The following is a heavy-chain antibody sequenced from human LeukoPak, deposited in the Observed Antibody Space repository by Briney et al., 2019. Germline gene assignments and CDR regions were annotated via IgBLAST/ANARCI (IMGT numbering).Heavy chain of an antibody. V-gene: IGHV5-51*01. Sequence: GESLKISCKGSGYSFSTYWIGWVRQMPGKGLEWMGIIYVGDSNTIYRPSFQGQVTISADKSISTAYLQWSSLRTSDTAMYYCARVGDSGSFDDWGQGTLVTVSS. J-gene: IGHJ4*02. CDR1: GYSFSTYW. D-gene: IGHD5-12*01. CDR3: ARVGDSGSFDD. CDR2: IYVGDSNT.